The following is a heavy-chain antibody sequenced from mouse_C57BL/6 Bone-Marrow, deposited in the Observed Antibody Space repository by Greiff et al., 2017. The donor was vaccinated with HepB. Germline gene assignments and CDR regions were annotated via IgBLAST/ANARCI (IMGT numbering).Heavy chain of an antibody. CDR2: INPNYGTT. V-gene: IGHV1-39*01. D-gene: IGHD3-2*02. Sequence: VHVKQSGPELVKPGASVKISCKASGYSFTDYNMNWVKQSNGKSLEWIGVINPNYGTTSYNQKFKGKATLTVDQSSSTAYMQLNSLTSEDSAVYYCASVSSGFAMDYWGQGTSVTVSS. J-gene: IGHJ4*01. CDR1: GYSFTDYN. CDR3: ASVSSGFAMDY.